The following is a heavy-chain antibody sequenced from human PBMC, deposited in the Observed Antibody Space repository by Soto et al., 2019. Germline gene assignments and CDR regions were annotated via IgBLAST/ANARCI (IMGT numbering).Heavy chain of an antibody. Sequence: EVQLLESGGGSVQPGGSLRLSCAASGFIFSSYAMGWVRQAPGKGLEWVSAISGRGGTTYYADSVKGRFTISRDNSKNTLYLQMNSLRGQDTAVYYCARGSSAGEFDYWGQGALVTVS. CDR3: ARGSSAGEFDY. CDR2: ISGRGGTT. D-gene: IGHD6-19*01. V-gene: IGHV3-23*01. CDR1: GFIFSSYA. J-gene: IGHJ4*02.